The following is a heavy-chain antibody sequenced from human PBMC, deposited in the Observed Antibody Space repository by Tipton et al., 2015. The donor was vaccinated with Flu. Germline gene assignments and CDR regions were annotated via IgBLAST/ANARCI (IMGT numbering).Heavy chain of an antibody. CDR2: IYYSGST. CDR3: ARGINDLTGPRFDY. Sequence: TLSLTCTVSGGPISSYYWSWIRQPPGKGLEWIGYIYYSGSTNYNPSLKSRVTISVDTSKNQFSLKLSSVTAADTAVYYCARGINDLTGPRFDYWGQGTLVTVSS. V-gene: IGHV4-59*01. CDR1: GGPISSYY. D-gene: IGHD3-9*01. J-gene: IGHJ4*02.